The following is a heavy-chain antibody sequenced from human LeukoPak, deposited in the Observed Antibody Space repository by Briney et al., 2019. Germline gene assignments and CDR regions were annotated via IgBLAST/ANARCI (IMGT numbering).Heavy chain of an antibody. Sequence: TETLSLTCAVYGGSFSGYYWSWIRQPPGKGLEWIGEINHSGSTNYNPSLKSRVTISVDTSKNQFSLKLSSVTAADTAVYYCARRDSSGYYYVDFDYWGQGTLVTVSS. CDR3: ARRDSSGYYYVDFDY. CDR2: INHSGST. CDR1: GGSFSGYY. J-gene: IGHJ4*02. D-gene: IGHD3-22*01. V-gene: IGHV4-34*01.